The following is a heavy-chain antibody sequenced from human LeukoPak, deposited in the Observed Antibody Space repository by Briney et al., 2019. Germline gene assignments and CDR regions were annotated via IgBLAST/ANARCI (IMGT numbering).Heavy chain of an antibody. J-gene: IGHJ6*03. D-gene: IGHD6-6*01. CDR1: GYTFTGYY. V-gene: IGHV1-2*02. Sequence: ASVKVSCKASGYTFTGYYVHWVRQAPGQGLEWMGWINPNSGGTNYAQKFQGRVTMTRDTSISTAYMELSRLRSDDTAVYYCARGAPAARYYYYCMDVWGKGTTVTVSS. CDR2: INPNSGGT. CDR3: ARGAPAARYYYYCMDV.